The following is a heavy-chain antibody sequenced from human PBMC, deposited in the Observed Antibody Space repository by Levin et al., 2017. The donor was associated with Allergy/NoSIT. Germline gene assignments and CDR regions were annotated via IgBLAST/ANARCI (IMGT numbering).Heavy chain of an antibody. D-gene: IGHD5-18*01. V-gene: IGHV3-30*18. CDR2: ISYDGGKK. Sequence: LTCAASGFTFSGYAIHWVRQAPGKGLEWVAGISYDGGKKHYTDSVKGRFTISRDNSKNTLFLQMNSLRAEDTAVYYCAKSHGDSYGYDTWYFYGMDVWGQGTTVTVSS. CDR3: AKSHGDSYGYDTWYFYGMDV. J-gene: IGHJ6*02. CDR1: GFTFSGYA.